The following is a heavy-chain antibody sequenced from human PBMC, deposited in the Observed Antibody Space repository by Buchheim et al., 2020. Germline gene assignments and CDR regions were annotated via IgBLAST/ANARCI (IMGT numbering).Heavy chain of an antibody. CDR2: IYRNDDR. J-gene: IGHJ4*02. Sequence: QISLKESGPTVVKPTQTLTLTCSFSGFSLSTGAVGVGWIRQPPGKALEWLAVIYRNDDRRHSPSLKTRVTITEDTSTNQVGLTMTNMDPMDTATYYCVHKSYRGVDYWGQGTL. V-gene: IGHV2-5*01. CDR1: GFSLSTGAVG. D-gene: IGHD3-16*02. CDR3: VHKSYRGVDY.